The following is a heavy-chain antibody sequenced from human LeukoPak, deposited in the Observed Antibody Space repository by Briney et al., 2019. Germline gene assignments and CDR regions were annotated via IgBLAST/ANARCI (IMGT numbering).Heavy chain of an antibody. J-gene: IGHJ4*02. CDR2: ISPNSDNI. CDR3: VTETGWLFDF. Sequence: PGGSLRLSCAASGFTFSDYYMNWIRQAPGKGMEWVAYISPNSDNIHYADSVKGRFTISRDNAKNSLFLQLTSLRAEDTAVYYCVTETGWLFDFWGQGILVTVSS. CDR1: GFTFSDYY. V-gene: IGHV3-11*04. D-gene: IGHD3-9*01.